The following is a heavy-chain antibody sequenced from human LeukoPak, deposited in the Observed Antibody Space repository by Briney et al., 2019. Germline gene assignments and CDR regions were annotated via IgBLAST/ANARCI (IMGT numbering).Heavy chain of an antibody. D-gene: IGHD1-26*01. Sequence: VASVKVSCKASGYTFTSYYMHWVRQAPGQGLEWMGIINPSGGSTSYAQKFQGRVTMTRDTSTSTVYMELSSLRSEDTAVYYCARSPGIVGATYNGNFDYWGQGTLVTVSS. CDR3: ARSPGIVGATYNGNFDY. CDR1: GYTFTSYY. CDR2: INPSGGST. J-gene: IGHJ4*02. V-gene: IGHV1-46*01.